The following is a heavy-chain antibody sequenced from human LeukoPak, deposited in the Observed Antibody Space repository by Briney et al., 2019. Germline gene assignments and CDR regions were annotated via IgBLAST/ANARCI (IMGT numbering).Heavy chain of an antibody. CDR3: ARLREGYYDSSGYSDDY. J-gene: IGHJ4*02. V-gene: IGHV1-18*01. CDR1: GYTFTSYG. D-gene: IGHD3-22*01. CDR2: ISAYNGNT. Sequence: GASVKVSCKASGYTFTSYGIRWVRQAPGQGLEWMGWISAYNGNTNYAQKLQGRVTMTTDTSTSTAYMELRSLRSDDTAVYYCARLREGYYDSSGYSDDYWGQGTLVIVSS.